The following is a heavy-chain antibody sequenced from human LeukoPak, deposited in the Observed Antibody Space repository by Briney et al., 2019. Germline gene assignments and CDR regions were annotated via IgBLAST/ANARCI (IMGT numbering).Heavy chain of an antibody. Sequence: GGSLRLSCAVSGFTFSHYAMSWVRQAPGKGLEWVSYISSSSSYTNYADSVKGRFTISRDNAKNSLYLQMNSLRAEDTAVYYCARLGVDAFDIWGQGTMVTVSS. CDR1: GFTFSHYA. J-gene: IGHJ3*02. CDR3: ARLGVDAFDI. V-gene: IGHV3-11*03. CDR2: ISSSSSYT.